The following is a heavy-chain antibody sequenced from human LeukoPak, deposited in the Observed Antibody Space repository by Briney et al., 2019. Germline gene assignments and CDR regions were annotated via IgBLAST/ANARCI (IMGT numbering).Heavy chain of an antibody. V-gene: IGHV3-64*02. CDR3: ARGMTTVTHDALDT. J-gene: IGHJ3*02. CDR1: GFTFSTFP. CDR2: ISGDGGST. D-gene: IGHD4-17*01. Sequence: GGSLRLSCAASGFTFSTFPMHWVRQAPGKGLEHVAAISGDGGSTYYVDSLKGLLTISRDNSKNTLYLQMGSLRAEDMAVYYCARGMTTVTHDALDTWGQGTLVTVSS.